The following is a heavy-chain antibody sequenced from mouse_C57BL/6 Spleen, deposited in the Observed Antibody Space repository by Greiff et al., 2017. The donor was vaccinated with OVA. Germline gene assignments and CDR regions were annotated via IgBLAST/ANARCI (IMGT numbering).Heavy chain of an antibody. V-gene: IGHV7-3*01. CDR3: ARSTGEFDY. D-gene: IGHD4-1*02. J-gene: IGHJ2*01. CDR1: GFTFTDYY. Sequence: EVKVVESGGGLVQPGGSLSLSCAASGFTFTDYYMSWVRQPPGKALEWLGFIRNKANGYTTEYSASVKGRFTISRDNSQSILYLQMNALRAEDSATYYGARSTGEFDYWGQGTTLTVSS. CDR2: IRNKANGYTT.